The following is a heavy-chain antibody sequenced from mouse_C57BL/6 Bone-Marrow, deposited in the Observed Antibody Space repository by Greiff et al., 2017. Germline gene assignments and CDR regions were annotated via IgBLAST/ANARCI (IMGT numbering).Heavy chain of an antibody. CDR3: AKGRSPFAY. V-gene: IGHV1-9*01. CDR2: ILPGSGST. Sequence: QVQLQQSGAELMKPGASVKLSCKATGYTFTGYWIEWVKQRPGHGLEWIGEILPGSGSTNYNEKVKGKATLTADTSSNTAYMQLSSLTTEDSAIYYCAKGRSPFAYWGQGTLVTVSA. J-gene: IGHJ3*01. CDR1: GYTFTGYW.